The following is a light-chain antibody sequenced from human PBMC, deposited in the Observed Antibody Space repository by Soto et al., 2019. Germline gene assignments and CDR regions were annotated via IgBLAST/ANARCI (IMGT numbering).Light chain of an antibody. Sequence: DIQLTQSPSFLFASVGDRVTITCRASQGIRNFLAWYQQKLGKAPKLLIYAASTLESGVSLRFSGSGSGTEFTLTISNLQPEDFATYYCQHLNSYPRALAFGGGTKVEI. CDR3: QHLNSYPRALA. CDR2: AAS. CDR1: QGIRNF. V-gene: IGKV1-9*01. J-gene: IGKJ4*01.